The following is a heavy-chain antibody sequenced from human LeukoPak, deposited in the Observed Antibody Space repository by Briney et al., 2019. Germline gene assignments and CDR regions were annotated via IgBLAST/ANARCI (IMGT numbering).Heavy chain of an antibody. D-gene: IGHD6-13*01. V-gene: IGHV1-2*02. CDR2: INPNSGGT. CDR3: ARDRVPRGGSRTSSWYDY. CDR1: GYTFTSYG. J-gene: IGHJ4*02. Sequence: GASVKVSCKASGYTFTSYGISWVRQAPGQGLEWMGWINPNSGGTNYAQKFQGRVTMTRDTSISTAYMELSRLRSEDTAVYYCARDRVPRGGSRTSSWYDYWGQGTLVTVSS.